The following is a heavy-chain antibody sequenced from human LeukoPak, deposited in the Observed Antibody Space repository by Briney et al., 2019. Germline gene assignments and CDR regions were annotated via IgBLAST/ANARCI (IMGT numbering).Heavy chain of an antibody. J-gene: IGHJ4*02. V-gene: IGHV4-34*01. CDR1: GENFSIYF. D-gene: IGHD2-21*01. Sequence: SETLSLTFAVYGENFSIYFYSWIRQPPGKGLEWIGEINHGGSTSYNPSLKSRVTISVDTSKNQFSLRLSSVTAADTAMYYCARPGLAYCGADCYSTEGYYFDYWSQGTLVTVSS. CDR3: ARPGLAYCGADCYSTEGYYFDY. CDR2: INHGGST.